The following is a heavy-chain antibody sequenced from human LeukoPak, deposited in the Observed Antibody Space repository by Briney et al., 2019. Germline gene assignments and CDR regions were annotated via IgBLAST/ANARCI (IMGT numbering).Heavy chain of an antibody. V-gene: IGHV4-4*07. J-gene: IGHJ3*02. Sequence: SETLSLTCTVSGGPISNYYWSWIRQPAGKGLEWIGRKYARGSSNYNPPVQSRVTMSVDTSKNQFSLKLRSVTAAHTAVYYCARGRYCSADICTGGDSFDIWGQETMVSVSP. CDR2: KYARGSS. CDR3: ARGRYCSADICTGGDSFDI. D-gene: IGHD2-15*01. CDR1: GGPISNYY.